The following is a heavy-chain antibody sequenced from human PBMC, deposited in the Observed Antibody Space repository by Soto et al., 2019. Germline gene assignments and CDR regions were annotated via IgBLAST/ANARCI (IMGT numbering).Heavy chain of an antibody. Sequence: VQLVQSGAEVKKPGSSVKLSCMATGGTFNRYTISWVRQAPGRGLEWMGGFIPIFGTANYAQKFQGRVAIIADESTSAAYMELRSLRSEDTAVYYCALWGFRDGNNSKYNYSGMDVWGQGTTVTVS. D-gene: IGHD1-1*01. CDR3: ALWGFRDGNNSKYNYSGMDV. CDR1: GGTFNRYT. V-gene: IGHV1-69*01. CDR2: FIPIFGTA. J-gene: IGHJ6*02.